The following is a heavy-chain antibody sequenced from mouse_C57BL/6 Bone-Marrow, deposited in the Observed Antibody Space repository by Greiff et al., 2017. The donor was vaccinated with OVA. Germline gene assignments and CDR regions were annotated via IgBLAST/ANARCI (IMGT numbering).Heavy chain of an antibody. J-gene: IGHJ4*01. Sequence: QVQLQQPGTELVKPGASVKLSCKASGYTFTSYWMHWVKQRPGQGLEWIGNINPSNGGTNYNEKFKSKATLTVDKSSSTAYMQLSSLTSEDSAVYYCARGDGYCLYYYAMDYWGQGTSVTVSS. CDR2: INPSNGGT. D-gene: IGHD2-3*01. V-gene: IGHV1-53*01. CDR3: ARGDGYCLYYYAMDY. CDR1: GYTFTSYW.